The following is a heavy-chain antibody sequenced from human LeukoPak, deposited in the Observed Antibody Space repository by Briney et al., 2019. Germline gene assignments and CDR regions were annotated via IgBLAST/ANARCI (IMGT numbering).Heavy chain of an antibody. D-gene: IGHD3-10*01. CDR2: IYHSGST. J-gene: IGHJ4*02. CDR1: GYSISSGYY. CDR3: ARAGGGPPLLWFGELSAYYFDY. Sequence: PSETLSLTCTVSGYSISSGYYWGWIRQPPGKGLEWIGSIYHSGSTYYNPSLKSRVTISVDTSKNQFSLKLSSVTAADTAVYYCARAGGGPPLLWFGELSAYYFDYWGQGTLVTVSS. V-gene: IGHV4-38-2*02.